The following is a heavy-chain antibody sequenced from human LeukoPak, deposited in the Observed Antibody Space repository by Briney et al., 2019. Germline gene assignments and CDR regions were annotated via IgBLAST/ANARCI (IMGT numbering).Heavy chain of an antibody. V-gene: IGHV1-2*06. CDR1: GYTFTSYD. J-gene: IGHJ4*02. CDR3: ARVRFGDLAFDF. Sequence: ASVKVSCKASGYTFTSYDINWLRQAPGQGLEWMGRVNPKSGGANYAQKFQGRVTMTRDTSISTAYMELRRLTSDDTALYYCARVRFGDLAFDFWGQGTLVTVSS. CDR2: VNPKSGGA. D-gene: IGHD3-16*01.